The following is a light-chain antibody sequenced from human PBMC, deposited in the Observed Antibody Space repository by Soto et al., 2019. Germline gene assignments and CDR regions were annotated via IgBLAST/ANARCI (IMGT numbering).Light chain of an antibody. CDR3: HQTYITPIS. Sequence: DIEMTQSPASLSASVGDRVTISCRTSQTINNNLNWYQQRPGKAPKLLIYSSSSLMSGVPPRFSGSGSGTDFTLTISSLQPEECATYVCHQTYITPISFGQGPRLDIK. J-gene: IGKJ5*01. CDR2: SSS. CDR1: QTINNN. V-gene: IGKV1-39*01.